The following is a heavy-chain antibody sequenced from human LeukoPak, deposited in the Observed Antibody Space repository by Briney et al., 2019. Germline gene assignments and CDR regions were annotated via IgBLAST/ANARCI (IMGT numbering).Heavy chain of an antibody. CDR3: ARKPFYGSGIGH. Sequence: GGSLRLSCEASGFTFSSYEMNWVRQAPGKGLEWVSYISGSGSPIYYADSVKGRFTISRDNAKNSLYLQMNSLRAEDTAVYYCARKPFYGSGIGHWGQGTLVTVSS. CDR2: ISGSGSPI. J-gene: IGHJ4*02. V-gene: IGHV3-48*03. D-gene: IGHD3-10*01. CDR1: GFTFSSYE.